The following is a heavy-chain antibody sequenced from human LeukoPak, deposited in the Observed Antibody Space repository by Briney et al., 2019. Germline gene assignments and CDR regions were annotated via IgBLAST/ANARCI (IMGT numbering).Heavy chain of an antibody. V-gene: IGHV5-51*01. Sequence: GESLKISCQGSGYRFGSYWIGWVRQMPGKGLEWMGIIYPGNFDTKYSPSFQGQVTISADKSINTAYLQFISLRASDTAVYYCARRLYCSTTTCYDRGYYFEYWGQGTQVTVSS. CDR3: ARRLYCSTTTCYDRGYYFEY. CDR2: IYPGNFDT. J-gene: IGHJ4*02. CDR1: GYRFGSYW. D-gene: IGHD2-2*01.